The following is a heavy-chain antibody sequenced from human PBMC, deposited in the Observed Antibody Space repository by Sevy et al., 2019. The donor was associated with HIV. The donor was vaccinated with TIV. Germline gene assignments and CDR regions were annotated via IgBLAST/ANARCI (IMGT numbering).Heavy chain of an antibody. CDR2: IFFSGRT. Sequence: SETLSLTCIVSGGSIGRNSYDWGWIRQSPGKGLEWIGSIFFSGRTNYATSLKSRVTISVCKSKNQLSLQMRSVTATDTALYYCARHGGLVDRGFDYWGQGTLVTVSS. V-gene: IGHV4-39*01. D-gene: IGHD3-10*01. J-gene: IGHJ4*02. CDR3: ARHGGLVDRGFDY. CDR1: GGSIGRNSYD.